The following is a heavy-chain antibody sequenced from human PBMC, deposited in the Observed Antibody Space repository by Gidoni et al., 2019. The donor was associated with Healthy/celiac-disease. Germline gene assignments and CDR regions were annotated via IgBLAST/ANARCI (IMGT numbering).Heavy chain of an antibody. J-gene: IGHJ4*02. Sequence: QVQLQESGPGLVKPSETLSLTCTVPGGSISSYYWSWIRQPPGKGLEWIGYIYYSGSTNYNPSLKSRVTISVDTSKNQFSLKLSSVTAADTAVYYCARGPYGDYGFDYWGQGTLVTVSS. V-gene: IGHV4-59*01. D-gene: IGHD4-17*01. CDR3: ARGPYGDYGFDY. CDR1: GGSISSYY. CDR2: IYYSGST.